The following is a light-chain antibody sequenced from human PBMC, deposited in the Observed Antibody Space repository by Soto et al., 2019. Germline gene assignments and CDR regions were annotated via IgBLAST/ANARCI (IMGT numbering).Light chain of an antibody. CDR1: QSIGRW. Sequence: DIQMTQSPSTLSASVGDRVTITCRASQSIGRWLAWYQQKPGKAPKLLIYDASSLESGVPSRFSGSGSGTEFTLTISGLQPDDFATYYCQEYDTYLWTFGQGTKV. CDR2: DAS. J-gene: IGKJ1*01. V-gene: IGKV1-5*01. CDR3: QEYDTYLWT.